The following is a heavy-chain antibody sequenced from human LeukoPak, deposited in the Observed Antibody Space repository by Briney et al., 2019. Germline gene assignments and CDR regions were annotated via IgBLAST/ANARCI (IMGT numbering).Heavy chain of an antibody. CDR3: ARDYIMITFGGVIVMDY. Sequence: GASVKVSCKASGYTFTSYGISWVRQAPGQGLEWMGWISAYNGNTNYAQKLQGRVIMTTDTSTSTAYMELRSLRSDDTAVYYCARDYIMITFGGVIVMDYWGQGTLVTVSS. CDR2: ISAYNGNT. D-gene: IGHD3-16*02. CDR1: GYTFTSYG. V-gene: IGHV1-18*01. J-gene: IGHJ4*02.